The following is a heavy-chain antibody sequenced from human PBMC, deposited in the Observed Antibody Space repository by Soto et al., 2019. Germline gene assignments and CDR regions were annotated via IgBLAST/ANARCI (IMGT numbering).Heavy chain of an antibody. J-gene: IGHJ4*02. Sequence: EVQLLESGGGLVQPGGSLRLSCAASGFTFSSYAMSWVRQAPGKGLEWVSAISGSGGSTYYVGSVKGRFTISRDNSKNTLYLQMNSPIAEDTAVYYCAKMRHGSMVGATTPDYWGQGTLVTVSS. CDR3: AKMRHGSMVGATTPDY. CDR1: GFTFSSYA. CDR2: ISGSGGST. V-gene: IGHV3-23*01. D-gene: IGHD1-26*01.